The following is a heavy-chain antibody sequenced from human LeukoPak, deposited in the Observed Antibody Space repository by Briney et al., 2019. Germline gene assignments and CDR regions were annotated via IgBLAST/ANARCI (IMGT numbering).Heavy chain of an antibody. D-gene: IGHD6-13*01. CDR2: IYYSGST. CDR1: GGSISSSSYY. Sequence: SETLSLTCTVSGGSISSSSYYWGWIRQPPGKGLEWIGSIYYSGSTYYNPSLKSRVTISVDTSKNQFSLKLSSVTAADTAVYYCAREGYSSSWTYYYYYYMDVWGKGTTVTISS. J-gene: IGHJ6*03. CDR3: AREGYSSSWTYYYYYYMDV. V-gene: IGHV4-39*07.